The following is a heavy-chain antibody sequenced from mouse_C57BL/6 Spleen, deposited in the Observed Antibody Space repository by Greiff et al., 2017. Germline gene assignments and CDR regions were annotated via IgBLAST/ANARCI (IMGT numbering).Heavy chain of an antibody. CDR1: GFSLTSYG. V-gene: IGHV2-6*01. CDR2: IWGVGST. Sequence: VQLQQSGPGLVAPSQSLSITCTVSGFSLTSYGVDWVRQSPGKGLEWLGVIWGVGSTNYNSALKSRLSISKDNSKSQVFLKMNSLQTDDTAMYYCARSPLGNHWYFDVWGTGTTVTVSS. CDR3: ARSPLGNHWYFDV. D-gene: IGHD2-1*01. J-gene: IGHJ1*03.